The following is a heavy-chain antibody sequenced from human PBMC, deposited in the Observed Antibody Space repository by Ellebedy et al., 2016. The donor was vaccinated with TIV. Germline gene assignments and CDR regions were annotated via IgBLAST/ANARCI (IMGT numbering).Heavy chain of an antibody. CDR2: IIPIFGTA. Sequence: ASVKVSCKASGGTFSSYAISWVRQAPGQGLEWMGGIIPIFGTANYAQKFQGRVTITADESTSTAYMELSSLRSEDTAVYYCARDPPPYDILTGHYYYGMDVWGQGTTVTVSS. D-gene: IGHD3-9*01. CDR1: GGTFSSYA. V-gene: IGHV1-69*13. J-gene: IGHJ6*02. CDR3: ARDPPPYDILTGHYYYGMDV.